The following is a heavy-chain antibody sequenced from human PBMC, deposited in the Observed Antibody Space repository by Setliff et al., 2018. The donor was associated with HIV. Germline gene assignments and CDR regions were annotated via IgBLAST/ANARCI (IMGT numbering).Heavy chain of an antibody. CDR1: GYSISSGYF. Sequence: SETLSLTCAVSGYSISSGYFWAWIRQPPGKGLEWIGSIYHSGSTYYNPSLKSRVTKSVDTSKNQFSLRLSSVTAADTAMYYCARGLGIAAAGSRRQDNWFDPWG. V-gene: IGHV4-38-2*01. D-gene: IGHD6-13*01. CDR2: IYHSGST. J-gene: IGHJ5*02. CDR3: ARGLGIAAAGSRRQDNWFDP.